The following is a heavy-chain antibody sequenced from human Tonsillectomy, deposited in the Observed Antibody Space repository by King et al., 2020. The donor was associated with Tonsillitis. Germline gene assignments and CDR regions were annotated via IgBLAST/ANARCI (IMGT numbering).Heavy chain of an antibody. CDR2: IIPILGIV. D-gene: IGHD6-13*01. CDR3: ATNGYRSSWYEGIF. Sequence: QLVQSEAEVKKPGSSVKVSCKASGGTFSSYAISWVRQAPGHGLEWMGRIIPILGIVNYAQKFQGRVTITADKSTSTAYMELSSLRSEDTAVYYCATNGYRSSWYEGIFWGQGTLVTVSS. J-gene: IGHJ4*02. V-gene: IGHV1-69*04. CDR1: GGTFSSYA.